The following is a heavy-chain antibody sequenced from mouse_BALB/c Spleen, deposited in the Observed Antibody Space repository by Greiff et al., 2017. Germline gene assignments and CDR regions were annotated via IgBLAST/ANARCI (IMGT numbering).Heavy chain of an antibody. V-gene: IGHV1-87*01. J-gene: IGHJ3*01. CDR1: GYTFTSYW. Sequence: VQLQQSGAELARPGASVKLSCKASGYTFTSYWMQWVKQRPGQGLEWIGAIYPGDGDTRYTQKFKGKATLTADKSSSTAYMQLSSLASEDSAVYYCSRDDYDGGFAYWGQGTLVTVSA. CDR3: SRDDYDGGFAY. CDR2: IYPGDGDT. D-gene: IGHD2-4*01.